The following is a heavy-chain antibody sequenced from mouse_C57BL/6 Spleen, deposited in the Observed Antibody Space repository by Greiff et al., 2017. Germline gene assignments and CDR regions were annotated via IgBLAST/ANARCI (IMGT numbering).Heavy chain of an antibody. J-gene: IGHJ2*01. CDR1: GFSLTSYG. Sequence: QVQLQQSGPGLVQPSQSLSITCTVSGFSLTSYGVHWVRQSPGKGLEWLGVIWRGGSTDYNAAFMSRLSITNDNSKSQFFFKMNSLQADDTAIYYCSKQDDYDGYFDYWGQGTTLTVSS. D-gene: IGHD2-4*01. CDR2: IWRGGST. CDR3: SKQDDYDGYFDY. V-gene: IGHV2-5*01.